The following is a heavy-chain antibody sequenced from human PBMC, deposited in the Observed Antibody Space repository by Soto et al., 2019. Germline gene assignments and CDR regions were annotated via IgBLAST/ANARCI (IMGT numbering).Heavy chain of an antibody. CDR3: ARSYRYAYDY. CDR1: GGSISSGDYS. D-gene: IGHD5-18*01. Sequence: SEKLSLTCAVSGGSISSGDYSWNLTRQPTGKGLEWIGYIYSDGSTYYNPSLQSRVTISVDTSTNQFSLQLTSVTPEDTAVYSCARSYRYAYDYWGRGILVTVSS. J-gene: IGHJ4*02. CDR2: IYSDGST. V-gene: IGHV4-30-2*01.